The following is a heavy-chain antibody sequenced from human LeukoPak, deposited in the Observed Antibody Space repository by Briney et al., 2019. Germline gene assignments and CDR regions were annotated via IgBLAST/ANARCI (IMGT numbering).Heavy chain of an antibody. CDR2: INSGGSST. D-gene: IGHD3-9*01. Sequence: GGSLRLSCAASGFTFSSYWMHWVRQAPGKGLVWVSHINSGGSSTSYADSVKGRFTISRDNAKNTLYLQMNSLRAEDTAVYYCARETGGRYYDILTGYYTGGYFDYWGQGTLVTVSS. V-gene: IGHV3-74*01. J-gene: IGHJ4*02. CDR3: ARETGGRYYDILTGYYTGGYFDY. CDR1: GFTFSSYW.